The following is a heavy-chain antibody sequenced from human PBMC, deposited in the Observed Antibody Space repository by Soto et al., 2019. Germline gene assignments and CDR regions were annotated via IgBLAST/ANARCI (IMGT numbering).Heavy chain of an antibody. CDR3: AKDNRDLGYYDSSGYLYYFDY. CDR2: ISYDGSNK. D-gene: IGHD3-22*01. CDR1: GFTFSSYG. V-gene: IGHV3-30*18. Sequence: GGSLRLSCAASGFTFSSYGMHWVRQAPGKGLEWVAVISYDGSNKYYADSVKGRFTISRDNSKNTLYLQMNSLRAGDTAVYYCAKDNRDLGYYDSSGYLYYFDYWGQGTLVTVSS. J-gene: IGHJ4*02.